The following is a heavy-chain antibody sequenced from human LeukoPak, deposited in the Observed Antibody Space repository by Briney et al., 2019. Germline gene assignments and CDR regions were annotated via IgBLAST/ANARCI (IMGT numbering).Heavy chain of an antibody. J-gene: IGHJ4*02. D-gene: IGHD2-2*01. V-gene: IGHV3-23*01. CDR3: AKSWCETICYGIYD. CDR1: GFTFSSYA. CDR2: ISGSGGST. Sequence: GGSLRLSCAASGFTFSSYAMSWVRQAPGKGLEWVSAISGSGGSTYYADSVKGRFTISRDNSKNTLYLQMNSLRADDTAVYYCAKSWCETICYGIYDWGQGTLVTVS.